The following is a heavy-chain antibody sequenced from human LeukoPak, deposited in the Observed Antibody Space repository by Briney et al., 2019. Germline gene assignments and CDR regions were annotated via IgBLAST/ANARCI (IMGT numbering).Heavy chain of an antibody. Sequence: ASVKVSCKASGYTFTVNYLHWVRQAPGEGLEWMGRINTNSCATNYAQKFQVRVTMTRDTSISTAYMELSRLRSDDTAVYYCARDSTVTTGIDYWGQGTLVTVSS. CDR2: INTNSCAT. CDR3: ARDSTVTTGIDY. J-gene: IGHJ4*02. D-gene: IGHD4-17*01. CDR1: GYTFTVNY. V-gene: IGHV1-2*06.